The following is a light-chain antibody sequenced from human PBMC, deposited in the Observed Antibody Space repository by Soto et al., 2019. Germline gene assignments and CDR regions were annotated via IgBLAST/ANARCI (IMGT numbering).Light chain of an antibody. CDR1: SSDVGNYNY. V-gene: IGLV2-14*03. CDR2: DVT. J-gene: IGLJ3*02. CDR3: SSYTTRNTLNWV. Sequence: QSVLTQPASVSGSPGQSITISCTGTSSDVGNYNYVSWYQQHPGKAPKLMIYDVTNRPSGVSNRFSGSKSGNTASLTISGLQADDEADYYCSSYTTRNTLNWVFGGGTKLTVL.